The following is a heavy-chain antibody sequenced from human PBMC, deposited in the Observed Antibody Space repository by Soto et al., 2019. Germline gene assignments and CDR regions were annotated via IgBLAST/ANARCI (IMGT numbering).Heavy chain of an antibody. Sequence: QVQLVQSGAEVKKPGSSVKVSCKASGGTFSSYAISWVRQAPGQGLEWMGGIIPIFGTANYAQKFQGRVTITADKSTSTAYMELSSLRSEDTAVYYWARAFTGIAVAGYYFDYWGQGTLVTVSS. V-gene: IGHV1-69*06. CDR3: ARAFTGIAVAGYYFDY. CDR1: GGTFSSYA. J-gene: IGHJ4*02. CDR2: IIPIFGTA. D-gene: IGHD6-19*01.